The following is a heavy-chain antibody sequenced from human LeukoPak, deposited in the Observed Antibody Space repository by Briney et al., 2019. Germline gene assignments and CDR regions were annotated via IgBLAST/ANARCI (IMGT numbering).Heavy chain of an antibody. CDR3: GRDPSEYNWNYVDY. CDR2: INPNSGGT. D-gene: IGHD1-20*01. V-gene: IGHV1-2*02. CDR1: GYTFTGYY. J-gene: IGHJ4*02. Sequence: ASVKVSCKASGYTFTGYYMHWVRQAPGQGLEWMGWINPNSGGTNYAQKFQGRVTMTRDTSISTAYMELSRLRSDDTAVYYCGRDPSEYNWNYVDYWGQGTLVTVSS.